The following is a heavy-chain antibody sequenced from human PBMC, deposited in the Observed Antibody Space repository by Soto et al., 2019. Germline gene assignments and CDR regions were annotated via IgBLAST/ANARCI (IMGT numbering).Heavy chain of an antibody. CDR2: ISSSGSTI. V-gene: IGHV3-11*01. J-gene: IGHJ6*02. CDR1: GFTFSDYY. Sequence: GGSLRLSCAASGFTFSDYYMSWIRQAPGKGLEWVSYISSSGSTIYYADSVKGRFTISRDNAKNSLYLQMNSLRAEDTAVYYCARDHSSSPTNYYYYGMDAWGQGTTVTVSS. CDR3: ARDHSSSPTNYYYYGMDA. D-gene: IGHD6-6*01.